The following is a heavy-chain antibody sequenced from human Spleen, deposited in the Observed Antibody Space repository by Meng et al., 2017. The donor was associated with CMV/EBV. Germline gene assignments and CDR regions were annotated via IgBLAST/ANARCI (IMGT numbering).Heavy chain of an antibody. CDR2: INHSGST. CDR3: ARGNSGREWFDP. D-gene: IGHD6-19*01. CDR1: GGSFSGYY. V-gene: IGHV4-34*01. Sequence: QVQLPQLGAGLFKPLGTLSLTCAAYGGSFSGYYWSWIRQPPGKGLEWIGEINHSGSTNYNPSLKSRVTISVDTSKNQFSLKLSSVTAADTAVYYCARGNSGREWFDPWGQGTLVTVSS. J-gene: IGHJ5*02.